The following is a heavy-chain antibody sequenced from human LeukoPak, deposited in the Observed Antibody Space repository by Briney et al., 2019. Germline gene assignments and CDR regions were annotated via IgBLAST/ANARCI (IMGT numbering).Heavy chain of an antibody. CDR2: ISSSGDHI. V-gene: IGHV3-21*01. J-gene: IGHJ5*02. CDR1: GFTFSTST. Sequence: GESLRLSCAASGFTFSTSTMNWVRQAPGEGLEWVSSISSSGDHIYYADSVKGRFTISRDNAKNSLYLQMDSLRAEDTALYYCVRIPNSANFPNWFDPWGQGTLVTVSS. D-gene: IGHD2/OR15-2a*01. CDR3: VRIPNSANFPNWFDP.